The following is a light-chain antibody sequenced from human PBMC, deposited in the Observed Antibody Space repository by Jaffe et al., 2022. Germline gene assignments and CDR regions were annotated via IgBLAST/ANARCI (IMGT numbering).Light chain of an antibody. V-gene: IGLV2-23*01. CDR2: EGS. CDR3: CSYAGSSPHNYV. Sequence: QSALTQPASVSGSPGQSITISCTGTSSDVGSYNLVSWYQQHPGKAPKLMIYEGSKRPSGVSNRFSGSKSGNTASLTISGLQAEDEADYYCCSYAGSSPHNYVFGTGTKVTVL. J-gene: IGLJ1*01. CDR1: SSDVGSYNL.